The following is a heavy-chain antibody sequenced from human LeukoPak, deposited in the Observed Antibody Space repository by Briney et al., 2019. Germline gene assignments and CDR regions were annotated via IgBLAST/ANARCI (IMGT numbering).Heavy chain of an antibody. J-gene: IGHJ6*03. CDR2: FDPEDGET. V-gene: IGHV1-24*01. CDR3: AKDGLYSGYNYGNRYYYMDV. D-gene: IGHD5-12*01. Sequence: ASVKVSCKVSGYTLTELSMHWVRQAPGKGLEWMGGFDPEDGETIYAQKFQGRVTMTEDTSTDTAYMELSSLRAEDTAVYYCAKDGLYSGYNYGNRYYYMDVWGKGTTVTVSS. CDR1: GYTLTELS.